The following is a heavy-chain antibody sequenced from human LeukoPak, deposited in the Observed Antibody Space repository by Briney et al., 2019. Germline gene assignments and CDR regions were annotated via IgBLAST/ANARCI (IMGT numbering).Heavy chain of an antibody. V-gene: IGHV3-48*04. CDR1: GFTFSSYS. Sequence: GGSLRLSCAASGFTFSSYSMNWVRQAPGKGLEWVSYISSSSSTIYYADSVKGRFTISRDNAKNSLYLQMNSLRAEDTAVYYCARGGTYYDSSGYYSDAFDIWGQGTMVTVSS. CDR2: ISSSSSTI. CDR3: ARGGTYYDSSGYYSDAFDI. J-gene: IGHJ3*02. D-gene: IGHD3-22*01.